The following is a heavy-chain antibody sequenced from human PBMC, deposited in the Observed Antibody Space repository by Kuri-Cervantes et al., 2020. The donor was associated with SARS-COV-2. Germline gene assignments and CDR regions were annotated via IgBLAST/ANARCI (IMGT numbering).Heavy chain of an antibody. J-gene: IGHJ6*03. CDR3: AISGYDLAYYYYYYMDV. V-gene: IGHV1-2*02. D-gene: IGHD5-12*01. CDR2: INPNTGGT. CDR1: GYTFTGYY. Sequence: ASVKVSCKASGYTFTGYYMHWVRQAPGQGLEWMGWINPNTGGTNYAQKFQGRVTMTRDTSISTAYMELSRLRPDDTAVYYCAISGYDLAYYYYYYMDVWGKGTTVTVSS.